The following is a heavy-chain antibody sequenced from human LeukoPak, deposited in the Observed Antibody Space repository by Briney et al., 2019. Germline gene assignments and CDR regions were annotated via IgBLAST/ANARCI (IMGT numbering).Heavy chain of an antibody. J-gene: IGHJ4*02. CDR2: IYYSGST. CDR1: GGSISSSSYY. Sequence: SETLSLTCTVSGGSISSSSYYWGWIRQPPGKGLEWIGSIYYSGSTYYNPSLKSRVTISVYTSKNQFSLKLSSVTAADTAVYYCARAGSSGWYVDYWGQGTLVTVSS. V-gene: IGHV4-39*01. D-gene: IGHD6-19*01. CDR3: ARAGSSGWYVDY.